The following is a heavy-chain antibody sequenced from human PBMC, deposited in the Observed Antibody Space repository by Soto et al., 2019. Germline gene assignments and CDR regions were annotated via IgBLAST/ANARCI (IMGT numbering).Heavy chain of an antibody. CDR3: ARDQGERHGFGELSQPDYYYYYGMDV. Sequence: PGGSLRLSCAASGFTFSSYSMNWVRQAPGKGLEWVSSISSSSSYIYYADSVKGRFTISRDNAKNSLYLQMNSLRAEDTAVYYCARDQGERHGFGELSQPDYYYYYGMDVWGQGTTVTVSS. D-gene: IGHD3-10*01. CDR1: GFTFSSYS. J-gene: IGHJ6*02. V-gene: IGHV3-21*01. CDR2: ISSSSSYI.